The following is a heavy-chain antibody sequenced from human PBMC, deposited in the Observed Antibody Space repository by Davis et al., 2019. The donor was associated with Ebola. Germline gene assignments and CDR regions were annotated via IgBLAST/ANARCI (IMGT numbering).Heavy chain of an antibody. V-gene: IGHV3-9*01. Sequence: SLKIPCAASGFTFDDHAMHWVPQAPGKGLEWVSGISWNSGSIGYADSVKGRFTISRDNAKNSLYLQMNSLRAEDTALYYCAKDISGLARYYFDYWGQGTLVTVSS. D-gene: IGHD6-25*01. CDR2: ISWNSGSI. CDR3: AKDISGLARYYFDY. J-gene: IGHJ4*02. CDR1: GFTFDDHA.